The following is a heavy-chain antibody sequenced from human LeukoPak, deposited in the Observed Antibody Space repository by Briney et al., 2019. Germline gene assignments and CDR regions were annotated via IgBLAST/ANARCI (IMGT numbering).Heavy chain of an antibody. Sequence: GSLRLSCAASGFTFSSYAMSWIRQPPGKGLEWIGEINHSGSTNYNPSLKSRVTISVDTSKNQFSLKLSSVTAADTAVYYCARGGSTVTTDFDYWGQGTLVTVSS. CDR2: INHSGST. CDR3: ARGGSTVTTDFDY. J-gene: IGHJ4*02. D-gene: IGHD4-17*01. V-gene: IGHV4-34*01. CDR1: GFTFSSYA.